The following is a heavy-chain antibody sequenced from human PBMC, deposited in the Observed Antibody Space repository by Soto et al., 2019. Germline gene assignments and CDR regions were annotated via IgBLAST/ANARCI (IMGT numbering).Heavy chain of an antibody. CDR2: ISAYNGNT. Sequence: ASVKVSCKASGYTFTSYGISWVRQAPGQGLEWMGWISAYNGNTNYAQKLQGRVTMTTDTSTSTAYMELRSLRSDDTAVYYCAREQDGYNLVGSDYWGQGTLVTVSS. CDR3: AREQDGYNLVGSDY. D-gene: IGHD5-12*01. V-gene: IGHV1-18*01. CDR1: GYTFTSYG. J-gene: IGHJ4*02.